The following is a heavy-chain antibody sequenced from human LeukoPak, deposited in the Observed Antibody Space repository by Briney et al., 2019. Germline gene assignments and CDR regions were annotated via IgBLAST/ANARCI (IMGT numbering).Heavy chain of an antibody. CDR3: ARVYWGVVSSTVPGWFDP. CDR2: LYPSGST. Sequence: SDTLSLTCTVSGDSVSSNTYYWSWIRQAPGKGLEWIGYLYPSGSTHYSPSLRSRVTISVDTSKNRFSLKLSSVTAADTAVYFCARVYWGVVSSTVPGWFDPWGQGTLVTVSS. V-gene: IGHV4-61*01. D-gene: IGHD3-10*01. CDR1: GDSVSSNTYY. J-gene: IGHJ5*02.